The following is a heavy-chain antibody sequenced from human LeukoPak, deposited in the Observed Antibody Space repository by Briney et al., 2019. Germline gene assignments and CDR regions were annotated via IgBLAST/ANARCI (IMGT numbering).Heavy chain of an antibody. V-gene: IGHV1-46*01. D-gene: IGHD3-22*01. J-gene: IGHJ4*02. Sequence: ASVKVSCKASGGTFSSYAISWVRQAPGQGLEWMGIINPSGGSTSYAQKFQGRVTMTRDTSTSTVYMELSSLRSEDTAVYYCARYPYDSSGYYYVEDYWGQGTLVTVSS. CDR2: INPSGGST. CDR1: GGTFSSYA. CDR3: ARYPYDSSGYYYVEDY.